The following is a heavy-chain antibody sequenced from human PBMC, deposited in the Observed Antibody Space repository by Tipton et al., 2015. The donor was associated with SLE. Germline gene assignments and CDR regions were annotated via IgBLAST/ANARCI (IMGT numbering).Heavy chain of an antibody. CDR3: ASQFSGYSSPWFDP. D-gene: IGHD6-13*01. J-gene: IGHJ5*02. CDR2: IYYSGST. CDR1: GGSISSHY. Sequence: TLSLTCTVSGGSISSHYWSWIRQPPGKGLEWIGYIYYSGSTNYNPSLKSRVTISVDTSKNQFSLKLSSMTAADTAVYYCASQFSGYSSPWFDPWGQGTLVTVSS. V-gene: IGHV4-59*11.